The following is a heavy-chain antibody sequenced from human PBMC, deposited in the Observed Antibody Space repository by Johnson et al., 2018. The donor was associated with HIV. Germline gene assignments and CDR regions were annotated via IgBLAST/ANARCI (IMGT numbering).Heavy chain of an antibody. CDR3: ARETYGGNSGAFDI. D-gene: IGHD4-23*01. CDR2: ISYDGSNK. V-gene: IGHV3-30*04. J-gene: IGHJ3*02. Sequence: QVQLVESGGGVVQPGRSLRLSCAASGFTFSSYAMHWVRQAPGKGLEWVAVISYDGSNKYYADSVKGRFTISRDNSKNTLYLQMNSLRAEDTAVYYCARETYGGNSGAFDIWGQGTMVIVSS. CDR1: GFTFSSYA.